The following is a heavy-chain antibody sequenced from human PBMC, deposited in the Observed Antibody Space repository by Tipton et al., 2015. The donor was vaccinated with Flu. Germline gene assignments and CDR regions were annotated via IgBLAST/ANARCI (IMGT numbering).Heavy chain of an antibody. D-gene: IGHD6-6*01. V-gene: IGHV3-21*01. Sequence: SLRLSCAASGFTFSSYSMNWVRQAPGKGLEWVSSISSSSSYIYYADSVKGRFTISRDNAKNSLYLQMNSLRAEDTAVYYCAREMISIAARPWYWYFDLWGRGTLVTVSS. J-gene: IGHJ2*01. CDR1: GFTFSSYS. CDR2: ISSSSSYI. CDR3: AREMISIAARPWYWYFDL.